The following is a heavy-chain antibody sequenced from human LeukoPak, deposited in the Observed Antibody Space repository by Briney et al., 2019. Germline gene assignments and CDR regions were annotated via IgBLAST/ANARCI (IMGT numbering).Heavy chain of an antibody. D-gene: IGHD3-3*01. V-gene: IGHV3-23*01. Sequence: PGGSLRLSCAASGFTFSIYAMSWVRQAPGKGLEWVSAISGSGGSTYYADSVKGRFTISRDNSKNTLYLQMNSLRAEDTAVYYCAKTFGVVTFFDYWGQGTLVTVSS. CDR3: AKTFGVVTFFDY. CDR2: ISGSGGST. J-gene: IGHJ4*02. CDR1: GFTFSIYA.